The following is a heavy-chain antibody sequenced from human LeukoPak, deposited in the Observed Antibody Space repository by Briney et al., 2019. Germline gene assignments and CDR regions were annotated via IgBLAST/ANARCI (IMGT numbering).Heavy chain of an antibody. J-gene: IGHJ6*03. CDR1: GFTFSSQW. CDR3: AREHYFYHMDG. V-gene: IGHV3-7*01. CDR2: VDQGGTEK. Sequence: PGGSLRLSCAASGFTFSSQWMSWVRQAPGKGLEWVAIVDQGGTEKYYVDSVKGRFTISRDNAENSLYLRMNSLRAEDTAVYYCAREHYFYHMDGWGEGTTVTVSS.